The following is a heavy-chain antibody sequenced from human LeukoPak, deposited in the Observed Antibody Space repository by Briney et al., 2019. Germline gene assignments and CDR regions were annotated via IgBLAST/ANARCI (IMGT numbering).Heavy chain of an antibody. CDR3: ARHLPSSGWYYFDY. D-gene: IGHD6-19*01. CDR1: GYSFTSYW. J-gene: IGHJ4*02. Sequence: HGESLKISCKGSGYSFTSYWIGWVRQMPGKGLEWMGIIYPGDSDTRYNPSFQGHVTISADKSISTAYLQWSSLKASDTAMYYCARHLPSSGWYYFDYWGQGTLVTVSS. CDR2: IYPGDSDT. V-gene: IGHV5-51*01.